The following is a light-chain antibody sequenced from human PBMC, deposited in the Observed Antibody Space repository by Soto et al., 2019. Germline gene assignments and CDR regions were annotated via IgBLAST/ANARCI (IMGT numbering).Light chain of an antibody. CDR2: EGN. CDR3: QSYDSSLSGYV. CDR1: NSDIGSYNF. V-gene: IGLV2-14*02. J-gene: IGLJ1*01. Sequence: HSVRTQPASVTRSPGQSSSLSCTETNSDIGSYNFVSWYQQYPGKAPKVMIYEGNKRPSGVPDRFSGSKSGTSASLAITGLQAEDEADYYCQSYDSSLSGYVFGTGTKVTV.